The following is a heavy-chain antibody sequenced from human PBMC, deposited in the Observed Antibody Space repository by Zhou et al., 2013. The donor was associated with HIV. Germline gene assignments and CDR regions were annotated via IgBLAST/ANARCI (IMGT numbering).Heavy chain of an antibody. CDR2: VIPVFGTT. D-gene: IGHD3-22*01. CDR1: GGTFENYP. J-gene: IGHJ6*03. CDR3: ARDRNTYYFDSSVYYYYMDV. Sequence: VQLVQSGNVLKRPGSSVKISCKTSGGTFENYPISWVRQAPGHGLEWVGGVIPVFGTTNYAQKFQGRITITTDESTNTAYMELSSLRSEDTAMYYCARDRNTYYFDSSVYYYYMDVWGKGTTVTVSS. V-gene: IGHV1-69*05.